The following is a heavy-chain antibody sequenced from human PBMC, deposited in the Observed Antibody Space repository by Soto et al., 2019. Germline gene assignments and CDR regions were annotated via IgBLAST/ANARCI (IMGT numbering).Heavy chain of an antibody. Sequence: SETLSLTCTVSGGSISSGGYYWSWIRQHPGKGLEWIGYIYYSGSTYYNPSLKSRVTISVDTSKNQFSLKLSSVTAADTAVYYCAGGPPTIFGVVIIDFDYWGQGTLVTVSS. CDR2: IYYSGST. J-gene: IGHJ4*02. CDR1: GGSISSGGYY. D-gene: IGHD3-3*01. V-gene: IGHV4-31*03. CDR3: AGGPPTIFGVVIIDFDY.